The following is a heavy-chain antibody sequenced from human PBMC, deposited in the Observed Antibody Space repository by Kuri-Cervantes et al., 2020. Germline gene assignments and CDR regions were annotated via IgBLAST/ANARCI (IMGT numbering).Heavy chain of an antibody. V-gene: IGHV3-23*01. J-gene: IGHJ4*02. CDR1: GFTFSSYA. CDR3: TTVHKGYCSSTSCYKSSDY. D-gene: IGHD2-2*02. Sequence: GESLKISCAASGFTFSSYAMSWDRQDPGKGLEWVSAISGSGGSTYYADSVKGRFTISRDNSKNTLYLQMNSLKTEDTAVYYCTTVHKGYCSSTSCYKSSDYWGQGTLVTVSS. CDR2: ISGSGGST.